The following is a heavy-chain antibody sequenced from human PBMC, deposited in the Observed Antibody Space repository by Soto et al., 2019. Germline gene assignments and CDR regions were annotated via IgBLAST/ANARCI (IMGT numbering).Heavy chain of an antibody. D-gene: IGHD2-2*02. J-gene: IGHJ6*02. Sequence: SSVKVSCKGSGNTFTYVYLHWVRQAPGQALEWMGWITPFNGNTKYAQKFQDRVTFAGDTSLNTAYMELSSLRSEDTAVYYCARLDIVVVPAAIHGMDVWGQGTTVTLSS. CDR1: GNTFTYVY. V-gene: IGHV1-45*02. CDR3: ARLDIVVVPAAIHGMDV. CDR2: ITPFNGNT.